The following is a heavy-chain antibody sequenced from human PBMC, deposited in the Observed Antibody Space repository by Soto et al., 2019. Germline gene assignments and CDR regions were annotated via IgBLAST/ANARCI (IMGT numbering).Heavy chain of an antibody. CDR1: GFTFSRYS. D-gene: IGHD2-15*01. V-gene: IGHV3-21*01. CDR2: IDSSSSDI. Sequence: GSLRLSCAASGFTFSRYSMNWVRQAPGKGLEWVSSIDSSSSDIFYGDSVKGRFTISRDNAKNSLDLQMNSLRAEDTAVYYCARDVGCSGGTCFSDYWGQGTLVTVSS. CDR3: ARDVGCSGGTCFSDY. J-gene: IGHJ4*02.